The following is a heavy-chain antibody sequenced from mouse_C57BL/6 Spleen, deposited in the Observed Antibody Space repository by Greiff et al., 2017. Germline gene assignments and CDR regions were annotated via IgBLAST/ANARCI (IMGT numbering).Heavy chain of an antibody. CDR1: GYTFTDYN. V-gene: IGHV1-18*01. J-gene: IGHJ1*03. CDR2: INPNNGGT. CDR3: ARQGNYGWYFDV. Sequence: EVQLQQSGPELVKPGASVKIPCKASGYTFTDYNMDWVKQSHGKSLEWIGDINPNNGGTIYNQKFKGKATLTVDKSSSTAYMELRSLTSEDTAVYYCARQGNYGWYFDVWGTGTTVTVSS. D-gene: IGHD2-1*01.